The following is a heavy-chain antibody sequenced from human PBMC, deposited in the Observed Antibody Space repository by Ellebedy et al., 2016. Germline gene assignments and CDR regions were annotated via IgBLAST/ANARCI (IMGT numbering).Heavy chain of an antibody. CDR3: ARAALYYYDSSGSGY. Sequence: GGSLRLXXAASGFTFSNYWMHWVRQAPGKGLVWVSRISSDGTSTSYADSVKGRFTISRDNAKNTLYLQMNSLRAEDTAVYYCARAALYYYDSSGSGYWGLGTLVTVSS. D-gene: IGHD3-22*01. J-gene: IGHJ4*02. CDR1: GFTFSNYW. CDR2: ISSDGTST. V-gene: IGHV3-74*01.